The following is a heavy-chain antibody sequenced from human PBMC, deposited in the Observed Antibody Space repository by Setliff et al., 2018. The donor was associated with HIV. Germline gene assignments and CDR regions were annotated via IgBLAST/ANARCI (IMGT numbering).Heavy chain of an antibody. CDR1: GYNFANYW. J-gene: IGHJ3*01. V-gene: IGHV5-51*01. Sequence: GESLKISCKGSGYNFANYWIGWVRQRPGKGLEWMGIIYPGDSDTKYSPSFQGQVSISADKSTSTAFLQWISLKASDTATYYCARQPSGFLNPKDSFDFWGQGTRVTVSS. CDR3: ARQPSGFLNPKDSFDF. CDR2: IYPGDSDT.